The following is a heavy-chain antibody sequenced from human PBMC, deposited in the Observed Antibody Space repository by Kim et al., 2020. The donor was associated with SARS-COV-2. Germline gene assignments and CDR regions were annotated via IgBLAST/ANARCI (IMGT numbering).Heavy chain of an antibody. CDR3: AKVPSGYVFPDSYYYYM. CDR1: GFTFSSYG. CDR2: ISYDGSNK. D-gene: IGHD5-12*01. Sequence: GGSLRLSCAASGFTFSSYGMHWVRQAPGKGLEWVAVISYDGSNKYYADSVKGRFTISRDNSKNTLYLQMNSLRAEDTAVYYCAKVPSGYVFPDSYYYYM. V-gene: IGHV3-30*18. J-gene: IGHJ6*03.